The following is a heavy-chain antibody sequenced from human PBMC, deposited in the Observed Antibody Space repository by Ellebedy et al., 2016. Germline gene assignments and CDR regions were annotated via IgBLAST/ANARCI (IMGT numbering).Heavy chain of an antibody. CDR1: GFTFSSYA. Sequence: GESLKISXAASGFTFSSYAMHWVRQAPGKGLEWVAVISYDGSNKYYADSVKGRFTISRDNSKNTLYLQMNSLRAEDTAVYYCARGWPQFRDAFDIWGQGTMVTVSS. D-gene: IGHD5-24*01. J-gene: IGHJ3*02. V-gene: IGHV3-30-3*01. CDR2: ISYDGSNK. CDR3: ARGWPQFRDAFDI.